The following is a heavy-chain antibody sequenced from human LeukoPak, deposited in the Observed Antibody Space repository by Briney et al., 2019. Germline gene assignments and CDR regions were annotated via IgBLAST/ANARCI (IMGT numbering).Heavy chain of an antibody. D-gene: IGHD1-26*01. CDR2: IDWDDDK. CDR3: ARIGGNWFDP. J-gene: IGHJ5*02. CDR1: GFSLSTSGMC. V-gene: IGHV2-70*11. Sequence: SGPALVKPTQTLTLTCTFSGFSLSTSGMCVSWIRQPTGKALEWLARIDWDDDKYYSTSLKTRLTISKDTSKNQVVLTMTKMDPVDTATYYCARIGGNWFDPWGQGTLVTVSS.